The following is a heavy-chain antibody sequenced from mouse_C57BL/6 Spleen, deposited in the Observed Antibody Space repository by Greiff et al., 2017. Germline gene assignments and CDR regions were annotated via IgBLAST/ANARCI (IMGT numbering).Heavy chain of an antibody. CDR2: IDPSDSYT. J-gene: IGHJ1*03. V-gene: IGHV1-59*01. CDR1: GYTFTSYW. Sequence: QVQLQQPGVELVRPGTSVKLSCKASGYTFTSYWMHWVKQRPGQGLEWIGVIDPSDSYTNYNQKFKGKATLTVDTSSSTAYMQLSSLTSEDSAVYYCARNSNYWYFDVWGTGTTVTVSS. D-gene: IGHD2-5*01. CDR3: ARNSNYWYFDV.